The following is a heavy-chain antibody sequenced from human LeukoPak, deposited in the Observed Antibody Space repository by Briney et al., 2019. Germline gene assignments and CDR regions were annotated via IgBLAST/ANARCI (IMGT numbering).Heavy chain of an antibody. V-gene: IGHV3-23*01. J-gene: IGHJ4*02. CDR1: RFPFISYA. CDR2: ISGSGSST. CDR3: VKAGGTFGYYYDSSGSFDF. Sequence: GGSLRLSCEASRFPFISYAMSWVRQAPGRGPEWVSAISGSGSSTYYADSVKGWFTISRDNAKNTLFLQMNSLRAEDTAVYYCVKAGGTFGYYYDSSGSFDFWGQGTLVTVSS. D-gene: IGHD3-22*01.